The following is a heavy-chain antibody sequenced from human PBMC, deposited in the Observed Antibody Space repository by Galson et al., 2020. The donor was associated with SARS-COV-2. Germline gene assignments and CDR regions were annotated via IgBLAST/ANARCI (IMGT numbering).Heavy chain of an antibody. D-gene: IGHD4-4*01. CDR3: AKDSYSNYVRSDYYYYMDV. Sequence: GGSLRLSCAASGFTFSSYGMHWVRQAPGKGLEWVAFIRYDGSNKYYADSVKGRFTISRDNSKNTLYLQMNSLRAEDTALYYCAKDSYSNYVRSDYYYYMDVWGKGTTVTVSS. CDR1: GFTFSSYG. V-gene: IGHV3-30*02. CDR2: IRYDGSNK. J-gene: IGHJ6*03.